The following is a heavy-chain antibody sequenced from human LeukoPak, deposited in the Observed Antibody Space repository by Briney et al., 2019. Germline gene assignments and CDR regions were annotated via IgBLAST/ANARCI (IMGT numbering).Heavy chain of an antibody. D-gene: IGHD2-15*01. Sequence: SETLSLTCAVYGGSFSGYYWSWIRQPPGKGLEWIGEINHSGSTNYNPSLKSRVTISVDTSKNQFSLKLSSVTAADTAVYYCARSLGYCSGGSCYDYYYYMDVWGKGTTVTISS. CDR3: ARSLGYCSGGSCYDYYYYMDV. CDR1: GGSFSGYY. J-gene: IGHJ6*03. CDR2: INHSGST. V-gene: IGHV4-34*01.